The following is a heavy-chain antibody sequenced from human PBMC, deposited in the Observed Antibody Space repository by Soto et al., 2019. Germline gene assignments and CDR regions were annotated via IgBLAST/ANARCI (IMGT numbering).Heavy chain of an antibody. CDR3: ARVMLRLDYGEYRDFDY. D-gene: IGHD4-17*01. CDR1: GGTFSSYA. CDR2: IIPIFGTA. Sequence: QVQLVQSGAEVKKPGSSVKVSCKASGGTFSSYAISWVRQAPGQGLEWKGGIIPIFGTANYVQKFQGRVTITAEEYTSTAYIEIGRLRSENTAVNYCARVMLRLDYGEYRDFDYRGEGTLVTVSS. V-gene: IGHV1-69*01. J-gene: IGHJ4*02.